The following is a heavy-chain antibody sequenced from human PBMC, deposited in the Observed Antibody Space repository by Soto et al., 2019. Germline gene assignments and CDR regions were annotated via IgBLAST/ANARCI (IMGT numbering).Heavy chain of an antibody. Sequence: QITLRESGPTLVKPTQTLTLSCTLSGFSINTGGVGVGWIRQPPGKAPEWLALLYWNDDEWYSPFLRYRLIVTKDATENRVVLTMTHLDPTDTGTYYCAKRRAISNKLCFDHWGQGALVTVSS. CDR2: LYWNDDE. V-gene: IGHV2-5*01. D-gene: IGHD4-4*01. CDR1: GFSINTGGVG. CDR3: AKRRAISNKLCFDH. J-gene: IGHJ4*02.